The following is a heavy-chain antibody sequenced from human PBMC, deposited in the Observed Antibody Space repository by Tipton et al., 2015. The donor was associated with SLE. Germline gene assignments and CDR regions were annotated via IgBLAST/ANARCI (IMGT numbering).Heavy chain of an antibody. CDR2: INHSGST. D-gene: IGHD5-12*01. CDR3: ARHNSGSVVWFDP. CDR1: GGSFSGYY. V-gene: IGHV4-34*01. Sequence: LRLSCAVYGGSFSGYYWTWIRQPPGKGLEWIGEINHSGSTNYNPSLKSRVTISVDTSKNQFSLKLSSVTAADTAVYYCARHNSGSVVWFDPWGQGTLVTVSS. J-gene: IGHJ5*02.